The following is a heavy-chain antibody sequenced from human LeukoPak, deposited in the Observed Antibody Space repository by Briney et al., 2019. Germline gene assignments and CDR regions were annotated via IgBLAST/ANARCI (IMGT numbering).Heavy chain of an antibody. V-gene: IGHV3-7*01. D-gene: IGHD5-18*01. Sequence: GGALRLSCPASGFTLSSYSMNWVRQAPGRGLEGVANINQDASAKSYVDSVRGRFTISRDDAKNSLHLQMNSLRAEDTAVYYCARDLYSYGANQDDYWGQGILVTVSS. CDR2: INQDASAK. J-gene: IGHJ4*02. CDR3: ARDLYSYGANQDDY. CDR1: GFTLSSYS.